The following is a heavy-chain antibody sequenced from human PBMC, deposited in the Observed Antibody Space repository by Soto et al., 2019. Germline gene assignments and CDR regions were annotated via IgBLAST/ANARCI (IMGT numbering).Heavy chain of an antibody. CDR2: IYSGGST. V-gene: IGHV3-53*01. D-gene: IGHD3-22*01. Sequence: GGSLRLSCAASGFTVSSNYMSWVRQAPGKGLEWVSVIYSGGSTYYADSVKGRFTISRDNSKNTLYLQMNSLRAEDTAVYYCARVYYDSSGDYFDYWGQGTLVTVSS. CDR1: GFTVSSNY. CDR3: ARVYYDSSGDYFDY. J-gene: IGHJ4*02.